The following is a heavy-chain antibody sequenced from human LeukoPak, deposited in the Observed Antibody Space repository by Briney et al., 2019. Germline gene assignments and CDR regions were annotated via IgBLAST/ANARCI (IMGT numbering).Heavy chain of an antibody. J-gene: IGHJ4*02. D-gene: IGHD6-19*01. Sequence: SETLSLTCTVSGGSIANSHYYWGWIRQPPGEGLEWIASIHYSGSTHYNPSLKSRVTISVDTSKNQFSLKLSSVTAADTAVYYCVRLASGLIDYWGQGTLVAVSS. CDR2: IHYSGST. CDR1: GGSIANSHYY. CDR3: VRLASGLIDY. V-gene: IGHV4-39*01.